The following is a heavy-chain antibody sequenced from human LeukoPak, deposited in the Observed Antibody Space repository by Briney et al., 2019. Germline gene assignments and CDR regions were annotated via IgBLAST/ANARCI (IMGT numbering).Heavy chain of an antibody. CDR1: GGTFSSYA. J-gene: IGHJ6*02. D-gene: IGHD3-3*01. CDR3: AGCITTFGVVIYGMDV. Sequence: ASVKVSCKASGGTFSSYAISWVRQAPGQGLEWMGGIIPIFGTANYAQKFQGRVTITADESTSTAYMELSSLRSEDTAVYYCAGCITTFGVVIYGMDVWGQGTTVTVSS. V-gene: IGHV1-69*13. CDR2: IIPIFGTA.